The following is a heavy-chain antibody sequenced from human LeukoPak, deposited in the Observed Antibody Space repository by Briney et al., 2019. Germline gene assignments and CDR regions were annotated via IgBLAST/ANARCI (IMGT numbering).Heavy chain of an antibody. V-gene: IGHV4-59*08. CDR1: GGSISSYY. Sequence: SETLSLTCTVSGGSISSYYWSWIRQPPGKGLEWIGYIYYSGGTNYNPSLKSRVTISVDTSKNQFSLKLSSVTAADTAVYYCARREVTNFDYWGQGTLVTVSS. CDR2: IYYSGGT. CDR3: ARREVTNFDY. J-gene: IGHJ4*02. D-gene: IGHD2-21*02.